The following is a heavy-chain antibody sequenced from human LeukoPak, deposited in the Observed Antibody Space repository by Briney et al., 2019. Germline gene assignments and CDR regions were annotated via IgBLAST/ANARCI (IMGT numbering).Heavy chain of an antibody. D-gene: IGHD2-15*01. CDR3: ARDMIGYCSGGSCYAIVH. Sequence: GGSPRLSCAASGFTFSSYAMHWVRQAPGKGLEWVAVISYDGSNKYYADSVKGRFTISRDNSKNTLYLQMNSLRAEDTAVYYCARDMIGYCSGGSCYAIVHWGQGTLVTVSP. CDR2: ISYDGSNK. CDR1: GFTFSSYA. V-gene: IGHV3-30-3*01. J-gene: IGHJ4*02.